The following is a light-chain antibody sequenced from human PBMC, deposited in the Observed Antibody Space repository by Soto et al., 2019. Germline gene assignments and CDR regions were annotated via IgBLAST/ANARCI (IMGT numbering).Light chain of an antibody. Sequence: EIVLTQSPGTLSLSPGERATLSCRASQIVSSSYLAWYQQKPGQAPRLLIYGASSSATGIPDRFSGSGSGTDFTLTISRLEPEDFAVYYCQQYGSSPRTFGQGTKVDIK. V-gene: IGKV3-20*01. CDR2: GAS. CDR3: QQYGSSPRT. CDR1: QIVSSSY. J-gene: IGKJ1*01.